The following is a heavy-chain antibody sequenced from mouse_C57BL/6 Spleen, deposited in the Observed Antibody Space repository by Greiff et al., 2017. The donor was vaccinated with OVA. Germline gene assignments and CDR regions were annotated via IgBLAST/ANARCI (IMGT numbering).Heavy chain of an antibody. J-gene: IGHJ2*01. D-gene: IGHD1-1*01. Sequence: QVQLQQSGPELVKPGASVKISCKASGYAFSSSWMNWVKQRPGKGLGWIGRIYPGDGDTNYNGKFKGKATLTADKSSSTAYMQLSSLTSEDSAVYFCARKLITTVVAFDYWGQGTTLTVSS. CDR2: IYPGDGDT. V-gene: IGHV1-82*01. CDR1: GYAFSSSW. CDR3: ARKLITTVVAFDY.